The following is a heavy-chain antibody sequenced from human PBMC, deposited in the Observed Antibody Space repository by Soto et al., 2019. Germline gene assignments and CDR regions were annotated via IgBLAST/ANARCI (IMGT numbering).Heavy chain of an antibody. V-gene: IGHV1-2*02. Sequence: ASVKVSCKASGYTFTGYDMHWVRQAPGQGLEWMGWINPNSGGTNYAQKFQGRVTMTRDTSISTAYMELSRLRSDDTAVYYCARVTYCGGDCYSPNYDYWGQGTLVTVSS. CDR3: ARVTYCGGDCYSPNYDY. CDR2: INPNSGGT. J-gene: IGHJ4*02. D-gene: IGHD2-21*02. CDR1: GYTFTGYD.